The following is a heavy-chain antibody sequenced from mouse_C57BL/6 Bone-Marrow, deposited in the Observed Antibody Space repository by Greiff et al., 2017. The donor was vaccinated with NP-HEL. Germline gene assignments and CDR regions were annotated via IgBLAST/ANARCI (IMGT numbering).Heavy chain of an antibody. CDR1: GYTFTSYW. J-gene: IGHJ2*01. V-gene: IGHV1-61*01. Sequence: QVQLQQPGAELVRPGSSVKLSCKASGYTFTSYWMDWVKQRPGQGLEWIGNIYPSDSETHYNQKFKDKATLTVDKSSSTAYMQLSSLTSEDSAGYYCARRATTGVAFDYWGQGTTLTVSA. D-gene: IGHD1-1*01. CDR3: ARRATTGVAFDY. CDR2: IYPSDSET.